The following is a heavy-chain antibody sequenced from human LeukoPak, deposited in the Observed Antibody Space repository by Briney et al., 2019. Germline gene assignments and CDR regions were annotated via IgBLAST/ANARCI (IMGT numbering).Heavy chain of an antibody. CDR1: GFIVRNNY. D-gene: IGHD6-19*01. CDR3: AGELGRDSGWNVYYGLDV. V-gene: IGHV3-66*01. Sequence: GSPRRSSAVSGFIVRNNYMSWGRQAPGKGPEWVSVIFSSGNTDYADSVEGRFTISRDNSKNTLHLQMNSLRAEDTAVYYWAGELGRDSGWNVYYGLDVWGQGTTVSVSS. CDR2: IFSSGNT. J-gene: IGHJ6*01.